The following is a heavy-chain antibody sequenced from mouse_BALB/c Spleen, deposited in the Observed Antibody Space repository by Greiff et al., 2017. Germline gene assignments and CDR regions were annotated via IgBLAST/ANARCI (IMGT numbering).Heavy chain of an antibody. J-gene: IGHJ1*01. CDR3: ARRDYGNYGGYFDV. V-gene: IGHV3-2*02. D-gene: IGHD2-1*01. CDR2: ISYSGST. Sequence: EVKLMESGPGLVKPSPSLSLTCTVTGYSITSDYAWNWIRQFPGNKLEWMGYISYSGSTSYNPSLKSRISITRDTSKNQFFLQLNSVTTEDTAAYYCARRDYGNYGGYFDVWGAGTTVTVSS. CDR1: GYSITSDYA.